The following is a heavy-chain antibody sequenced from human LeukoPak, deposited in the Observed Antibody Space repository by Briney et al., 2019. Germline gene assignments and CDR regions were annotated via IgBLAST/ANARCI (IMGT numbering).Heavy chain of an antibody. V-gene: IGHV4-34*01. D-gene: IGHD2-21*02. J-gene: IGHJ4*02. CDR2: INRSGGA. CDR3: ARGDTYCGGDCYAPNY. CDR1: GGSFSGYY. Sequence: SETLSLTCTVYGGSFSGYYWSWIRQPPGKGLEWIGEINRSGGANYNPSLKSRVTISVDTSKNQFSLRMSSVAAADTAVYYCARGDTYCGGDCYAPNYWAKETVVTVSS.